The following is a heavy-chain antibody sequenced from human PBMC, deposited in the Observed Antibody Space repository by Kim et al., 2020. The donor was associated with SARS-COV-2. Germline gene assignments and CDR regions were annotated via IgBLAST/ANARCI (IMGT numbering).Heavy chain of an antibody. Sequence: GGSLRLSCAASGFSFSSNAMHWVRQAPGKGLEWVAVISFDGTNKYYAESVKGRLTISRDNSKNTVFLQMSSLRAEDTAVYYCARDIGPLGAWGQGTLVTVSS. V-gene: IGHV3-33*05. J-gene: IGHJ4*02. CDR2: ISFDGTNK. D-gene: IGHD3-16*01. CDR1: GFSFSSNA. CDR3: ARDIGPLGA.